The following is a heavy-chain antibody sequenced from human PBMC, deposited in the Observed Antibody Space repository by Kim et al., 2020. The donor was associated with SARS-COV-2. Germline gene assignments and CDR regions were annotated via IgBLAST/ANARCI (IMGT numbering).Heavy chain of an antibody. Sequence: GGSLRLSCAASGFTFSNAWMSWVRQAPGKGLEWVGRIKSKTDGGTTDYAAPVKGRFTISRDDSKNTLYLQMNSLKTEDTAVYYGTTGASITIFGVVITMGAFDIWGQGTMVTVSS. CDR3: TTGASITIFGVVITMGAFDI. V-gene: IGHV3-15*01. J-gene: IGHJ3*02. D-gene: IGHD3-3*01. CDR2: IKSKTDGGTT. CDR1: GFTFSNAW.